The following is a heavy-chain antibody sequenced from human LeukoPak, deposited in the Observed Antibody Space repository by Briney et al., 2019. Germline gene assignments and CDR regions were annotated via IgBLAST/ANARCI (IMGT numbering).Heavy chain of an antibody. CDR1: GYTFTSYG. D-gene: IGHD6-13*01. V-gene: IGHV1-18*01. CDR2: ISAYNGNT. Sequence: ASVKVSCKASGYTFTSYGISWVRQAPGQGLEWMGWISAYNGNTSYAQKLQGRVTMTTDTSTSTAYMELRSLRSDDTAVYYCARVLRGSSSWTYYFDYWGQGTLVTVSS. J-gene: IGHJ4*02. CDR3: ARVLRGSSSWTYYFDY.